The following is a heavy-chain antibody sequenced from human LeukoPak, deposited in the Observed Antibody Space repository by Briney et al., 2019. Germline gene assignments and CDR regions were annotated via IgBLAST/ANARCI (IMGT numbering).Heavy chain of an antibody. CDR2: ISTDSGNT. CDR1: GYIFTTNG. V-gene: IGHV1-18*01. Sequence: RASVKVSCKASGYIFTTNGISWVRQAPGQGLEWMGWISTDSGNTNYAQKLQGRVIMTTDTSTRIAYMELRSLRSDDTAVYYCARDRDHAFDIWGQGTRVTVFS. CDR3: ARDRDHAFDI. J-gene: IGHJ3*02. D-gene: IGHD5-24*01.